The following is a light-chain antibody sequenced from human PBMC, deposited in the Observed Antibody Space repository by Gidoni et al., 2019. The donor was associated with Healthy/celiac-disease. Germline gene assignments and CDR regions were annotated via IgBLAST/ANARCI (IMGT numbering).Light chain of an antibody. V-gene: IGKV1-39*01. Sequence: DIQMTQSPSSLSASVGDRVTITGRASQSISSYLNLYQQKPGKAPKLLIYAASSLQSGVPSRFSGSGSGTDSTLTISSLQPEDFATYYCQQSYSTPITFGRGTRLEIK. CDR1: QSISSY. CDR3: QQSYSTPIT. CDR2: AAS. J-gene: IGKJ5*01.